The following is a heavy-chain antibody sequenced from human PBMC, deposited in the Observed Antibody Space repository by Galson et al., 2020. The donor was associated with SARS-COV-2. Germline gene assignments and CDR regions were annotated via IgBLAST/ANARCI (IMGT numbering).Heavy chain of an antibody. J-gene: IGHJ6*02. V-gene: IGHV3-33*01. D-gene: IGHD3-9*01. CDR2: IWYDGSNK. CDR3: ARVLSGYYGMDV. Sequence: GEPLKISCAASGHTFSSYGMHWVRQAPGKGLEWVADIWYDGSNKYYADSVQGRFTIYRDNSKTTLYLQLNSLRAEDTDVYYCARVLSGYYGMDVWGRGTTVTVSS. CDR1: GHTFSSYG.